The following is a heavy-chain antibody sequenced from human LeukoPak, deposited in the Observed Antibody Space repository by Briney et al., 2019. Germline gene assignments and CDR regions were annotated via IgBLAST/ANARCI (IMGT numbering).Heavy chain of an antibody. D-gene: IGHD3-22*01. V-gene: IGHV1-8*03. CDR1: GYTFTNYD. Sequence: ASVKVSCKASGYTFTNYDINWVRQATGQGLEWRGWMNPNRGNTGYAQKFQGRVTITGNTSITTAYLELSSLRSEDTAVYYCARAVVVITPRTTKIKRYYFDYWGQGTLVTVSS. CDR2: MNPNRGNT. J-gene: IGHJ4*02. CDR3: ARAVVVITPRTTKIKRYYFDY.